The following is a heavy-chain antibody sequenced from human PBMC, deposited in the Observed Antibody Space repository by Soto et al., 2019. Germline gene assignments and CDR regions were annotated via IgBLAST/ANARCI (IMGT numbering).Heavy chain of an antibody. Sequence: ASVKVSCKASGGTFSSYAISWVRQAPGQGLEWMGGIIPIFGTANYAQKFQGRVTITADESTSTAYMELSSLRSKDTAVYYCARSYIAVAFAFDIWGQGTMVTVSS. V-gene: IGHV1-69*13. CDR2: IIPIFGTA. CDR1: GGTFSSYA. CDR3: ARSYIAVAFAFDI. J-gene: IGHJ3*02. D-gene: IGHD6-19*01.